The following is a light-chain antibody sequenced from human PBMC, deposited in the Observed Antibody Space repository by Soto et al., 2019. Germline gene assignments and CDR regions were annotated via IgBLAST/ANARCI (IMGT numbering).Light chain of an antibody. V-gene: IGKV3-20*01. Sequence: EIVLTQSPGTLSLSPVERATLSCMASQRVSSNYLAWYLQKPGQAPRLLIYGASSRATGIPDRFSGSGSGTDFTLTISRLEPEDFAVFYCHQYGNSPWTFGQGTKVDIK. CDR3: HQYGNSPWT. J-gene: IGKJ1*01. CDR2: GAS. CDR1: QRVSSNY.